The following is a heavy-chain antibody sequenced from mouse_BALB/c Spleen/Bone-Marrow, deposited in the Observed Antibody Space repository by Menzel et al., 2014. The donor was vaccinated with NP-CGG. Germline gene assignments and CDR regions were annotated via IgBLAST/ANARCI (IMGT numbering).Heavy chain of an antibody. V-gene: IGHV1S130*01. CDR1: GYTLPNSW. CDR3: ARHHRYAYYFDY. Sequence: QVQLQQSGSVLVRPGASVKLSCKASGYTLPNSWIPWAKQRPGQGLEWFGEIHPNSGNTNFNEKFKVKATLTVDTSSSTAYVDLSSLTAEDSAVYYCARHHRYAYYFDYWGQGTTLTVSS. CDR2: IHPNSGNT. D-gene: IGHD2-14*01. J-gene: IGHJ2*01.